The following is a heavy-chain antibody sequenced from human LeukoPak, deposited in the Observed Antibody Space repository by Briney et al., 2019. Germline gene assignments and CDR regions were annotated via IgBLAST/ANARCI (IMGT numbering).Heavy chain of an antibody. Sequence: GGSLRLSCAAPGFIFSGSSMHWVRQASGKGLEWVGRIRSKPNNYATAYAASVKGRFTISRDDSKNTAYLQMNSLKTEDTAVYYCAKDYDYSKARGFDPWGQGTLVTVSS. V-gene: IGHV3-73*01. CDR2: IRSKPNNYAT. CDR1: GFIFSGSS. J-gene: IGHJ5*02. D-gene: IGHD4-11*01. CDR3: AKDYDYSKARGFDP.